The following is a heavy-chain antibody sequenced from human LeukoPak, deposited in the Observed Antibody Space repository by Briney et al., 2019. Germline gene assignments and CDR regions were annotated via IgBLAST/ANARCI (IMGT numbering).Heavy chain of an antibody. CDR3: ARSYDFWSGDSQFDY. Sequence: KPSETLSLTCTVSGDSISGFYWSWIRQPPGKGLEWIGRIYTNGSTNYNPSLKSRVTISVDTSKNQFSLKVSSVTAADTAVYYCARSYDFWSGDSQFDYWGLGTLVTVSS. CDR1: GDSISGFY. CDR2: IYTNGST. J-gene: IGHJ4*02. V-gene: IGHV4-4*07. D-gene: IGHD3-3*01.